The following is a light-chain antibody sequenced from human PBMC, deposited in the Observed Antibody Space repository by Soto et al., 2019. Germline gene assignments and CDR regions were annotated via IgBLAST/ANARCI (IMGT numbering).Light chain of an antibody. CDR1: SSNNGSNT. J-gene: IGLJ2*01. CDR3: AAWDDSLNGL. Sequence: QSVLTQPPSASGTPGQRVTISCSGSSSNNGSNTVNWYQQLPGTAPKLLIYSNNQRPSGVPDRFSGSTSGTSASLAISGLQSEDEDDYYCAAWDDSLNGLFGGGTKLTVL. V-gene: IGLV1-44*01. CDR2: SNN.